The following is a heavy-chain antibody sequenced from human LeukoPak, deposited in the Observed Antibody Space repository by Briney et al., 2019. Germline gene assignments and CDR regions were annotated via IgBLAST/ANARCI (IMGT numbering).Heavy chain of an antibody. V-gene: IGHV3-21*01. CDR3: ARDQGGAAAGTGAFDI. Sequence: PGGSLRLSCAASGFTFSSYSMNWVRQAPGKGLEWVSSISSSSSYIYYADSVKGRFTISRDNAKNSLYLQMNSLRAEDTAVYYCARDQGGAAAGTGAFDIWGQGTMVTVSS. D-gene: IGHD6-13*01. J-gene: IGHJ3*02. CDR2: ISSSSSYI. CDR1: GFTFSSYS.